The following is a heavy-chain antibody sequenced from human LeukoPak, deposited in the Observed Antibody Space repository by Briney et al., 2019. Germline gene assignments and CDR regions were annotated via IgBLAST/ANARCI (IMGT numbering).Heavy chain of an antibody. J-gene: IGHJ4*02. Sequence: GGSLRLSCAASGFTVSSNYMSWVRQAPGKGLEWVSVIYSGGSTYYADSVKGRFTISRDNSKNTLYLQMNSLRAEDTAVYYCARGYSGDLYFDYWGQGTLVTVSS. V-gene: IGHV3-66*01. CDR3: ARGYSGDLYFDY. CDR2: IYSGGST. D-gene: IGHD4-17*01. CDR1: GFTVSSNY.